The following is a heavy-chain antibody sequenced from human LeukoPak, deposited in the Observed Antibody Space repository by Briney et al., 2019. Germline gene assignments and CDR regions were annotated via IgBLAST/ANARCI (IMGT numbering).Heavy chain of an antibody. CDR1: DYTFTSYG. D-gene: IGHD6-19*01. CDR3: ARSTAVADNADY. Sequence: GASVKVSCKASDYTFTSYGITWVRQAPGQGLEWMGWISSYTGSTNYAQKLQGRVTMTTDTSTSTAYMELRSLRSDDTAVYYCARSTAVADNADYWGQGTLVTVSS. V-gene: IGHV1-18*01. J-gene: IGHJ4*02. CDR2: ISSYTGST.